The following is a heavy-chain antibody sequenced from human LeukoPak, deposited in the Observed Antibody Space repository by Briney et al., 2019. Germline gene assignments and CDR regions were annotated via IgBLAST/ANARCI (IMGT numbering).Heavy chain of an antibody. CDR2: IIPIFGTA. CDR3: ARGDYSGSSYDY. D-gene: IGHD1-26*01. Sequence: PVKVSCKASGGTFSSYAISWVRQAPGQGLEWMGGIIPIFGTANYAQKFQGRVTITTDESTSTAYMELSSLRSEDTAVYYCARGDYSGSSYDYWGQGTLVTVSS. V-gene: IGHV1-69*05. J-gene: IGHJ4*02. CDR1: GGTFSSYA.